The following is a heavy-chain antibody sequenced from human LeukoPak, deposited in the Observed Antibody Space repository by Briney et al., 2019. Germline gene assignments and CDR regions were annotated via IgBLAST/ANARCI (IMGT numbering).Heavy chain of an antibody. J-gene: IGHJ6*03. CDR2: ISGSGGSI. CDR3: AKEKVWFGAYYYYYYMDV. D-gene: IGHD3-10*01. CDR1: GFTFSSYA. V-gene: IGHV3-23*01. Sequence: GGSLRLSCAASGFTFSSYAMSWVRQAPGKGLEWVSAISGSGGSIYYADSVKGRFTISRDNSKNTLYLQMNSLRAEDTAVYYCAKEKVWFGAYYYYYYMDVWGKGTTVTISS.